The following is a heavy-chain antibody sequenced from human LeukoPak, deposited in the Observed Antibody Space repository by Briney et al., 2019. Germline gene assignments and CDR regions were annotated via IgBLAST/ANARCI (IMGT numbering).Heavy chain of an antibody. CDR1: GFTFSSSV. Sequence: PGGSLRLSCSASGFTFSSSVMHWFRQAPGKGLEWVATISYDEDNIYYADSVKGRFTISRDNSKDTLFLQMNSLKIEDTAIYYCEASWHYWGQGTLVTVSS. CDR2: ISYDEDNI. CDR3: EASWHY. J-gene: IGHJ4*02. D-gene: IGHD1-26*01. V-gene: IGHV3-30*03.